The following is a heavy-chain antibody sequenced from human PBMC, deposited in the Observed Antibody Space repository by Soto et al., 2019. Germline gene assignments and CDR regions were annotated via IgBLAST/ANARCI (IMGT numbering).Heavy chain of an antibody. D-gene: IGHD1-1*01. CDR2: ISAYNGNT. CDR1: GYTFTSYG. V-gene: IGHV1-18*01. Sequence: ASVKVSCKASGYTFTSYGISWVRQAPGQGLEWMGWISAYNGNTNYAQKLQGRVTMTTDTSTSTAYMELRSLRSDDTAVYYCARESNYYYYYYYMDVWGKGTTVTVSS. J-gene: IGHJ6*03. CDR3: ARESNYYYYYYYMDV.